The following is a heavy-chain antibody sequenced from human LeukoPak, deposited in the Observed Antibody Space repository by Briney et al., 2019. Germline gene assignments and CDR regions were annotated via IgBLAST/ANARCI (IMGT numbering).Heavy chain of an antibody. CDR3: TTFQMTMVVTGY. CDR2: IKSRTDGGTT. J-gene: IGHJ4*02. D-gene: IGHD4-23*01. CDR1: GFTFSNAW. Sequence: PGGSLRLSCAASGFTFSNAWLSWARQAPGKGLEWVGRIKSRTDGGTTDYAAPVKGRFTISRDDSKNTLYLQMNSLKTEDTAVYYCTTFQMTMVVTGYWGQGTLVTVSS. V-gene: IGHV3-15*01.